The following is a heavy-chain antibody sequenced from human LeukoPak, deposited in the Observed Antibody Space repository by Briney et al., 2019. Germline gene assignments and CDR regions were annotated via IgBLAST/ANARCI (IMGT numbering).Heavy chain of an antibody. CDR2: IKQDGSEK. CDR1: GFTFSSYW. V-gene: IGHV3-7*03. J-gene: IGHJ4*02. Sequence: GGSLRLSCAASGFTFSSYWMSWVRQAPGKGLEWVANIKQDGSEKYYVDSVKGRFTISRDNAKNSLYLQMNSLRAEDTAVYYCAKTTTGYSSGRYPGWPVDYWGQGTLVTVSS. D-gene: IGHD6-19*01. CDR3: AKTTTGYSSGRYPGWPVDY.